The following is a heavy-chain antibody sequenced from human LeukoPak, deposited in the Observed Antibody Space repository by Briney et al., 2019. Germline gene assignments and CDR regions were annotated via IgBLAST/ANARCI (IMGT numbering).Heavy chain of an antibody. CDR3: ARSKAGGY. Sequence: GGSLRLSCVDSGFNFSHYWMSWVRQAPGKGLEWVANIDQEGGEQNYVDSVKGRFSISRDNAKTSVYLQMNSLKVEDTAFYYCARSKAGGYWGQGTLVTVSS. D-gene: IGHD3-10*01. J-gene: IGHJ4*02. V-gene: IGHV3-7*01. CDR1: GFNFSHYW. CDR2: IDQEGGEQ.